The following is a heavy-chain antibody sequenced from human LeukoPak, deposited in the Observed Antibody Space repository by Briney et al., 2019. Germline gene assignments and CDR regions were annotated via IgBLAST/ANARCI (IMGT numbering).Heavy chain of an antibody. D-gene: IGHD1-26*01. CDR2: ISGSGGST. CDR1: GITFSSYA. V-gene: IGHV3-23*01. Sequence: GGSLRLSCAASGITFSSYAMNWVRQAPGKGLEWVSAISGSGGSTYYADSVKGRFTISRDNSKNTLYLQLNSLRVEDTAVYYCAKDRSAARVGATPTYYFDYWGQRTQVTVSS. J-gene: IGHJ4*02. CDR3: AKDRSAARVGATPTYYFDY.